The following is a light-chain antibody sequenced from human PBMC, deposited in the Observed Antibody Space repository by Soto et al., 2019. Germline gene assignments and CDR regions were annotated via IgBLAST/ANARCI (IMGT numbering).Light chain of an antibody. CDR1: ISNY. CDR2: DAS. Sequence: ISNYLAFFQQKPGKVPKLLIFDASTLQTRVPSRFGGGSSGREVTLTISSLQPDDFLTNYCQQYNSYYPGTFGPGTKVDI. V-gene: IGKV1-5*01. CDR3: QQYNSYYPGT. J-gene: IGKJ1*01.